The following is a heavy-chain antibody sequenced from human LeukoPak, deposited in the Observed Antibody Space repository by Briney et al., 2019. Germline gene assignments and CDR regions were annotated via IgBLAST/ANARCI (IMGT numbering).Heavy chain of an antibody. V-gene: IGHV3-23*01. J-gene: IGHJ4*02. CDR1: GFTLSSYA. CDR2: ISSGGDST. CDR3: AKEATPENY. Sequence: GGSLRLSCAASGFTLSSYAMSWVRQAPGKGLEWVSAISSGGDSTYYADSVKGRFSISRDHSKNALYLHLNSLRAEDTAVYYCAKEATPENYWGQGTLVAVSS.